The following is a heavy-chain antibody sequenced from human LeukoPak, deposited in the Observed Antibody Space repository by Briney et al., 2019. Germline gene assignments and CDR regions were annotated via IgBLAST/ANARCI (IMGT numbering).Heavy chain of an antibody. J-gene: IGHJ4*02. D-gene: IGHD3-10*01. V-gene: IGHV4-38-2*02. CDR3: ARDPGSGSYYKI. CDR1: GYSISSGYY. CDR2: IYHSGST. Sequence: PSETLSLTCTVSGYSISSGYYWGWIRQPPGKGLEWIGSIYHSGSTYYNPSLKSRVTISVDTSKNQFSLKLSSVTAADTAVYYCARDPGSGSYYKIWGQGTLVTVSS.